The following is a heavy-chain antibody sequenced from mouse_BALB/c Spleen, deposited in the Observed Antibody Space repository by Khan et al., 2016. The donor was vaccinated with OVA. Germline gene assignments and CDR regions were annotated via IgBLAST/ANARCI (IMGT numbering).Heavy chain of an antibody. CDR3: ARTARLKY. V-gene: IGHV3-2*02. CDR1: GYSITSGYG. CDR2: ISYSGST. Sequence: VQLQESGPGLVKPSQSLSLTCTVTGYSITSGYGWNWIRQFPGNKLEWMGYISYSGSTNYNPSLKSRISITRNTSKNQFFLQLNSVTTEDTATYYCARTARLKYWGQGTTLTVSS. J-gene: IGHJ2*01. D-gene: IGHD1-2*01.